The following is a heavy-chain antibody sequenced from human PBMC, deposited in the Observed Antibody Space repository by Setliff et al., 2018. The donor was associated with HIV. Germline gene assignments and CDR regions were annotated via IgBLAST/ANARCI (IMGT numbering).Heavy chain of an antibody. D-gene: IGHD2-15*01. CDR1: GFTFSDYH. Sequence: GGSLRLSCAASGFTFSDYHMSWIRQAPGKGLEWVSYISSSGSTIDYADSVMGRFAISRDNAQNSLSLQMNSLRAEDTALYYCARVGYCSGDSCYSLPPYFDYWGQGTLVTVSS. V-gene: IGHV3-11*04. J-gene: IGHJ4*02. CDR2: ISSSGSTI. CDR3: ARVGYCSGDSCYSLPPYFDY.